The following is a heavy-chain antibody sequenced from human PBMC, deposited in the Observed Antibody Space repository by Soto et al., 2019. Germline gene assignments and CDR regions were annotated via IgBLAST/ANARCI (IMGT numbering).Heavy chain of an antibody. V-gene: IGHV3-53*01. Sequence: RRLSRVASRFAAGSQYRRCVPQALAKGRGWVSVIYSGRHTYFPDPVKGRLNISRDNSKNTLYLQMNSLRADDTAVYYCASLPHSYCSPMYYCGQGT. CDR2: IYSGRHT. D-gene: IGHD5-18*01. CDR3: ASLPHSYCSPMYY. J-gene: IGHJ4*02. CDR1: RFAAGSQY.